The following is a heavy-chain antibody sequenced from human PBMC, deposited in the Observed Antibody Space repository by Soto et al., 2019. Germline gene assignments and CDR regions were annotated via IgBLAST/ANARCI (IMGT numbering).Heavy chain of an antibody. Sequence: EVQLLESGGGLVQPGGSLRLSCAASGFTFSTYAMNWVRQPPGKGLEWVSKISGSGGSTDYADSVKGRFTISRDNSKNTLYLQMNSLRVEDTAVYYCARWETGDFDYWGQGTLVTVFS. CDR2: ISGSGGST. CDR3: ARWETGDFDY. V-gene: IGHV3-23*01. J-gene: IGHJ4*02. D-gene: IGHD2-21*01. CDR1: GFTFSTYA.